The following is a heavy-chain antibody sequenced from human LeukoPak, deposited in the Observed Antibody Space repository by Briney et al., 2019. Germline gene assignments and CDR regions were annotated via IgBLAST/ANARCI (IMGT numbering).Heavy chain of an antibody. CDR2: ISAYNGNT. CDR3: ARVSYPRGYSYGYAVDY. J-gene: IGHJ4*02. Sequence: ASVKVSCKASGYTFTSYGISWVRQAPGQGLEWMGWISAYNGNTNYAQKLQGRVTMTTDTSTSTAYMELRSLRSDDTAVYYCARVSYPRGYSYGYAVDYWGQGTLVTVSS. V-gene: IGHV1-18*01. D-gene: IGHD5-18*01. CDR1: GYTFTSYG.